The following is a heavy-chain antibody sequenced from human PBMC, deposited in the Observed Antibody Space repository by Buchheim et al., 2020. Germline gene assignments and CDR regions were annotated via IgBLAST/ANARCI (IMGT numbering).Heavy chain of an antibody. D-gene: IGHD1-26*01. CDR2: ISSSGSTI. V-gene: IGHV3-48*03. J-gene: IGHJ4*02. CDR1: GFTFSSYE. CDR3: ASEGVGSSGSYYGGLGY. Sequence: EVQLLESGGGLVQPGGSLRLSCAASGFTFSSYEMNWVRQAPGKGLEWVSYISSSGSTIYYADSVKGRFTISRDNAKNSLYLQMNSLRAEDTAVYYCASEGVGSSGSYYGGLGYWGQGTL.